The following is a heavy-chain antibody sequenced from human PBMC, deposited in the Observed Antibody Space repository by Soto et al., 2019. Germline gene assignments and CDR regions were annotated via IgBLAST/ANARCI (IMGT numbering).Heavy chain of an antibody. V-gene: IGHV1-3*01. Sequence: ASVKVSCKASGYTFSSNAIHWVRQAPGQELEWMGWINGGNGYAKYSQNFQDRFTLTRDASGSTTYMELSSLRSEDTAIFYCARATYTSGGSPTFAMDVWGQGTTVTVSS. J-gene: IGHJ6*02. CDR2: INGGNGYA. CDR1: GYTFSSNA. CDR3: ARATYTSGGSPTFAMDV. D-gene: IGHD3-10*01.